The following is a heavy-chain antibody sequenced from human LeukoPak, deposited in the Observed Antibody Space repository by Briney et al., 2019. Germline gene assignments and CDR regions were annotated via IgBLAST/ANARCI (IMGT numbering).Heavy chain of an antibody. CDR1: GGSFSGYY. CDR3: AREAWIQLWFFDY. V-gene: IGHV4-34*01. D-gene: IGHD5-18*01. J-gene: IGHJ4*02. Sequence: SETLSLTCAVYGGSFSGYYWSWIRQPPGKGLEWIGEINHSGSTNYNPSLKSRVTISVDTSKNQFSLKLSSVTAADTAVYYCAREAWIQLWFFDYRGQGTLVTVSS. CDR2: INHSGST.